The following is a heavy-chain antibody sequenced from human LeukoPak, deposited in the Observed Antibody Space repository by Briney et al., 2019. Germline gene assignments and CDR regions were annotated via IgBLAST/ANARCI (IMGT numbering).Heavy chain of an antibody. D-gene: IGHD3-9*01. J-gene: IGHJ5*02. V-gene: IGHV2-5*02. CDR1: GFSLSTSGVG. Sequence: SGPTLVKPTQTLTLTCTFSGFSLSTSGVGVGWIRQPPGKALEWLALIYWDDDKRYSPSLKSRLTITKGTSKNQVVLTMTNMDPVDTATYYCAHSSLLRYFDNAIYTWGQGTLVTVSS. CDR2: IYWDDDK. CDR3: AHSSLLRYFDNAIYT.